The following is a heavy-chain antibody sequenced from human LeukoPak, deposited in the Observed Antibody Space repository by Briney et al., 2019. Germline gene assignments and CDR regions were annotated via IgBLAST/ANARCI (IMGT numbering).Heavy chain of an antibody. Sequence: SVKVSCKASGGTFSSYAISWVRQAPGQGLEWMGRIIPILGIANYAQKFQGRVTITADKSTSTAYMELSSLRSEDTAVYYCARAYDSSGYYYSNGAFDIWGQGTMVTVSS. V-gene: IGHV1-69*04. D-gene: IGHD3-22*01. CDR3: ARAYDSSGYYYSNGAFDI. J-gene: IGHJ3*02. CDR1: GGTFSSYA. CDR2: IIPILGIA.